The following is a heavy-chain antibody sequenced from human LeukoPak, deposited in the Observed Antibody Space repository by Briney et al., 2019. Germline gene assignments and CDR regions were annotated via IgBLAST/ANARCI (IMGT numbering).Heavy chain of an antibody. Sequence: PGGSLRLSCAASGFTFSSYAMSWVRQAPGKGLEWVSAISGSGGSTYYADSLKGRFTISRDNSKNTLHLQMNSLRAEDTAVYYRAKDLDGADYFQQWRQDTLDPV. CDR3: AKDLDGADYFQQ. D-gene: IGHD5-24*01. CDR2: ISGSGGST. CDR1: GFTFSSYA. J-gene: IGHJ1*01. V-gene: IGHV3-23*01.